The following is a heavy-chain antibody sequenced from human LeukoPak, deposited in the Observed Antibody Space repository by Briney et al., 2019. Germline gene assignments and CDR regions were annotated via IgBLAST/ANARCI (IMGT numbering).Heavy chain of an antibody. J-gene: IGHJ4*02. Sequence: GGSLRLSCAASGFSFSGYWMHWARQAPGKGLVWVSRINTDGTSTTNADSVKGRFTLSRDNAKNTVYLQMNSLRVEDTAVYYCTRDCGTSGCDYWGQGTLVTVSS. CDR3: TRDCGTSGCDY. D-gene: IGHD5-12*01. CDR1: GFSFSGYW. CDR2: INTDGTST. V-gene: IGHV3-74*01.